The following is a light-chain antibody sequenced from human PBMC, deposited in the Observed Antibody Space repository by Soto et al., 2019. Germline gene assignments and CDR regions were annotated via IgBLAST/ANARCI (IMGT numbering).Light chain of an antibody. CDR1: TSDVGGYNF. V-gene: IGLV2-14*03. J-gene: IGLJ2*01. CDR2: DVS. CDR3: SSCTRRSTVV. Sequence: QSALPQPASVSGSPGQGITVSCTGSTSDVGGYNFVYWYQNHPGKAPKLMLYDVSNRPSGVSNRFSGSKSGNAASLNISGLEDEDEADYYCSSCTRRSTVVFGGGTKLTVL.